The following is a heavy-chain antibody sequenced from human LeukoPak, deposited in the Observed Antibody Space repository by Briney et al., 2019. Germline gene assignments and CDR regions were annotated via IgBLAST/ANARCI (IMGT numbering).Heavy chain of an antibody. CDR1: GVILNTYG. V-gene: IGHV3-49*04. J-gene: IGHJ4*02. CDR2: IRSKAYGGTT. CDR3: TRFARGLRSYFDY. D-gene: IGHD3-10*01. Sequence: SGGSLRLSCVASGVILNTYGMHWVRQAPGKGLEWVGFIRSKAYGGTTEYAASVKGRFTISRDDSKSIAYLQMNSLKTEDTAVYYCTRFARGLRSYFDYWGQGTLVTVSS.